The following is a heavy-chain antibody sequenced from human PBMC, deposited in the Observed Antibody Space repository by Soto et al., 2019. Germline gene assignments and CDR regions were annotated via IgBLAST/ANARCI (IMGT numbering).Heavy chain of an antibody. Sequence: SDTLSLTCTVSGGSISSYYWSWIRQPPGKGLEWIGYIYYSGSTYYNPSLKSRVTISVDTSKNQFSLKLSSVTAADTAVYYCARDRPATAWDYYYYGMDVWGQGTTVTVSS. CDR3: ARDRPATAWDYYYYGMDV. V-gene: IGHV4-59*12. CDR1: GGSISSYY. CDR2: IYYSGST. D-gene: IGHD5-18*01. J-gene: IGHJ6*02.